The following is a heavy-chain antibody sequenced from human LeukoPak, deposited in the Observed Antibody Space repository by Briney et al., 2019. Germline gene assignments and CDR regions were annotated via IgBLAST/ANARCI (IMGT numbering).Heavy chain of an antibody. CDR2: TYYSSKWYN. CDR1: GDSFSTNSAS. D-gene: IGHD1-14*01. V-gene: IGHV6-1*01. J-gene: IGHJ4*02. Sequence: SQALPLTCAISGDSFSTNSASWNWIRQSPSRGLEWLGRTYYSSKWYNVYAVSVKSRITINPDTSKNQFSLELSSVTPEDTAVYYCARALTRDRKYFDYWGQGTLVTVSS. CDR3: ARALTRDRKYFDY.